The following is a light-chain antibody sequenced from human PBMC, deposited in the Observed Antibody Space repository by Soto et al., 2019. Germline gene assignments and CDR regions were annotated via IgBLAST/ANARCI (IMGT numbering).Light chain of an antibody. CDR2: GVS. Sequence: EVVVTHPPCTLSLSPGERVTLSCRASQSVRGSSLGWYQQKPGQAPRLLIYGVSSRATGIPARFSGGGSGPDFSLTISRLETEAFSVYYCQQYGSSPLTFAGGTKVDI. V-gene: IGKV3-20*01. J-gene: IGKJ4*01. CDR1: QSVRGSS. CDR3: QQYGSSPLT.